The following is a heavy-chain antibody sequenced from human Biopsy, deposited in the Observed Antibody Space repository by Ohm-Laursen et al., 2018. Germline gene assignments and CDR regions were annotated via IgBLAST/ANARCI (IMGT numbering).Heavy chain of an antibody. V-gene: IGHV3-11*01. CDR3: ATIAGWGSSPDLRPY. Sequence: SLRLSCAAPGFSFSDYYMSWVRQVPGKGLEWLAYINTSGRTIYYSDSVRGRFTISRDNAKNSLYLQMNSLRPEDTAFYYCATIAGWGSSPDLRPYWGQGTLVTVSS. D-gene: IGHD3-3*01. CDR2: INTSGRTI. CDR1: GFSFSDYY. J-gene: IGHJ4*02.